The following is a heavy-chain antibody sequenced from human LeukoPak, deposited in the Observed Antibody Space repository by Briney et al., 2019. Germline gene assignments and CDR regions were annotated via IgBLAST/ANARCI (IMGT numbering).Heavy chain of an antibody. D-gene: IGHD3-22*01. J-gene: IGHJ3*02. CDR1: GGSISSYY. CDR2: IYYSGST. V-gene: IGHV4-59*01. Sequence: SETLSLTCTVSGGSISSYYWSWIRQPPGKGLGWIGYIYYSGSTNYNPSLKSRVAISVDTSKNQFSLKLSSVTAADTAVYYCARTSGYYGAFDIWGQGTMVTVSS. CDR3: ARTSGYYGAFDI.